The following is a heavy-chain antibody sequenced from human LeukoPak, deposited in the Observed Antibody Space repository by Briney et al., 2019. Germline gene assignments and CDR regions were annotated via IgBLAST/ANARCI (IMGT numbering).Heavy chain of an antibody. CDR2: INPKSGGS. CDR1: GDTFTGYY. J-gene: IGHJ4*02. V-gene: IGHV1-2*02. Sequence: ASVKVSCKASGDTFTGYYMHWVRQAPGQGLEWMGWINPKSGGSNYAQKLQGRVTMTRDMSTSTVYMELSSLRSEDTAVYYCARGPRGGPPGWFDYWGQGTLVTVSS. D-gene: IGHD3-10*01. CDR3: ARGPRGGPPGWFDY.